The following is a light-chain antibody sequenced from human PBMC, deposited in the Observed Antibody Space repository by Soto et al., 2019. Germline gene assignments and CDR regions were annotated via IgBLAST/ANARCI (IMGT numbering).Light chain of an antibody. V-gene: IGKV3-11*01. Sequence: EIVLTQPPVTLSLSPGERATLSCRASQSVSSYLAWYQQRPGQAPRLLIYDASNRATGIPARFSGSGSGTDFTLTIDNLEPEDFAIYYCQQRNNWPPITFGQGTRLEI. CDR1: QSVSSY. CDR3: QQRNNWPPIT. CDR2: DAS. J-gene: IGKJ5*01.